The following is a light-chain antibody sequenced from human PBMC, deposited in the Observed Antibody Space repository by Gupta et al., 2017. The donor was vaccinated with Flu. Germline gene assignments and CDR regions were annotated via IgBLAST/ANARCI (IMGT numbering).Light chain of an antibody. CDR3: SSYTSSSTLAWV. CDR2: EVS. CDR1: SSDVGGYNY. Sequence: QSALTQPASVSASPGQSLTIPCTGTSSDVGGYNYVSWYQQHPGKAPKLMIYEVSNRPSGVSKRFSGSKSGNTASLTISGLQAEDEADYYCSSYTSSSTLAWVFGGGTKLTVL. V-gene: IGLV2-14*01. J-gene: IGLJ3*02.